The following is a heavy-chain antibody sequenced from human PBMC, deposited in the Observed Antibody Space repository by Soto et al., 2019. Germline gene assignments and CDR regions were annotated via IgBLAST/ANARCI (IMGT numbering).Heavy chain of an antibody. CDR1: GGSISSYY. CDR2: IYYSGST. V-gene: IGHV4-59*01. D-gene: IGHD3-3*01. Sequence: QVQLQESGPGLVKPSETLSLTCTVSGGSISSYYWSWIRQPPGKGLEWIGYIYYSGSTNYNPSLKSRVTISVDTSKNQFSLKLSSVTAADTAVYYCARDGGSGYYAYWGQGTLVTVSS. J-gene: IGHJ4*02. CDR3: ARDGGSGYYAY.